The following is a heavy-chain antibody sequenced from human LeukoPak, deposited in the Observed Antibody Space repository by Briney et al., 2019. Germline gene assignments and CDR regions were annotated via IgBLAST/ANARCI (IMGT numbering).Heavy chain of an antibody. V-gene: IGHV5-51*01. CDR1: GYSFTSYW. CDR3: ARQWGFGEPLNWFDP. Sequence: GESLKISCKGSGYSFTSYWIGWVRQMPGKGLEWMGIIYPGDSDTRYSPSFQGQVTISADKSISTAYLQWSSLKASDTAMYYCARQWGFGEPLNWFDPWGQGTLVTVSS. J-gene: IGHJ5*02. CDR2: IYPGDSDT. D-gene: IGHD3-10*01.